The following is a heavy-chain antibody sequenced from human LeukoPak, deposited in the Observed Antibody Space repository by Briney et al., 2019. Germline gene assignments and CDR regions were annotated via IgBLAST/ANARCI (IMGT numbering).Heavy chain of an antibody. V-gene: IGHV4-30-2*01. CDR3: ASSAAFWSGYLLRY. J-gene: IGHJ4*02. CDR1: GGSISSGGYY. Sequence: SETLSLTCTVSGGSISSGGYYWSWIRQPPGKGLEWIGYIYHSGSTYYNPSLKSRVTISVDRSKNQFSLKLSSVTAADTAVYYCASSAAFWSGYLLRYWGQGTLVTVSS. D-gene: IGHD3-3*01. CDR2: IYHSGST.